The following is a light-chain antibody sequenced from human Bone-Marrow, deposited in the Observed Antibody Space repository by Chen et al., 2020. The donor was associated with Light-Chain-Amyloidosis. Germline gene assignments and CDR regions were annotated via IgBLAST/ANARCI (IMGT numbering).Light chain of an antibody. Sequence: SYVLTQPSSVSVAPGQTATIACGGNNIGSTSVHWYQQTPGQAPLLVVYVDSDRPSGIPERLSGSNSGTTATLTSSRVEAGDEADYYCQVWDRSSDRPVFGGGTKLTVL. J-gene: IGLJ3*02. CDR2: VDS. CDR1: NIGSTS. CDR3: QVWDRSSDRPV. V-gene: IGLV3-21*02.